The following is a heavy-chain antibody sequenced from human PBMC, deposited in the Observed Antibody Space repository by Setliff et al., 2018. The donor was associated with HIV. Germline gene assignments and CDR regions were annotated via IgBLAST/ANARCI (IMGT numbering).Heavy chain of an antibody. V-gene: IGHV3-48*03. CDR3: AGGRPWGVTTPHGMDV. Sequence: GGSLRLSCAASGFTFSRYEMNWVRQAPGKGLEWVSYISSSGGTIYYADSVKGRFTISRGNAKNTLFLQMNSLGAEDTAVYYCAGGRPWGVTTPHGMDVWGQGTTVTVSS. CDR2: ISSSGGTI. J-gene: IGHJ6*02. D-gene: IGHD4-17*01. CDR1: GFTFSRYE.